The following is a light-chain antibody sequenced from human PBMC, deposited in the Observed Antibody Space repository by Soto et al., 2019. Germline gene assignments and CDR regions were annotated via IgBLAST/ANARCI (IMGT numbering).Light chain of an antibody. Sequence: EIVLTQSPATLSLSPGERATLSCRASQSVSSYLAWYQQKPGQAPRLLIYDASNRATGIPARFSGSGSGTDFPLTSSSLEPEDFAVYYCQQKLTFGGGTKVEIK. CDR2: DAS. CDR3: QQKLT. V-gene: IGKV3-11*01. J-gene: IGKJ4*01. CDR1: QSVSSY.